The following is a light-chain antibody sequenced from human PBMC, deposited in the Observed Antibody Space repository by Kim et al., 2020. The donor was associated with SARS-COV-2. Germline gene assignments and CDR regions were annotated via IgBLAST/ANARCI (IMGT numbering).Light chain of an antibody. V-gene: IGLV1-40*01. CDR2: VNS. Sequence: ELTQPPSVSGAPGQRVTISCTGSSSNIGAGYDVHWYQQLPGTAPKLLIYVNSNRPSGVPDRFSGYKSGTSASLAITGLQAEDEADYYCQSYDSGSTVFGGGTQLTVL. CDR3: QSYDSGSTV. J-gene: IGLJ3*02. CDR1: SSNIGAGYD.